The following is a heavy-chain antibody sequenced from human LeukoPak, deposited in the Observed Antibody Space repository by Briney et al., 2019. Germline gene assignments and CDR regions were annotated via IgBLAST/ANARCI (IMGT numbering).Heavy chain of an antibody. J-gene: IGHJ6*02. CDR2: IFPADSSI. CDR1: GYIFATYW. CDR3: ASKTSTVFYYGMDV. Sequence: GEFLKISCQGFGYIFATYWIGWARQKPGKGLEWMGIIFPADSSITYGPFFQGQFTISADKSISTAYLQWSSLKASDTAMYYCASKTSTVFYYGMDVWGQGTTVTVSS. V-gene: IGHV5-51*01. D-gene: IGHD4-11*01.